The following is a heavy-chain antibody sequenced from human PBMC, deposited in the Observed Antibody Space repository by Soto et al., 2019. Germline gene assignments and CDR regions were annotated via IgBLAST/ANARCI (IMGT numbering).Heavy chain of an antibody. J-gene: IGHJ6*02. Sequence: GGSLRLSCAASGFTFSSYGMHWVRQAPGKGLEWVAVISYDGSNKYYADSVKGRFTISRDNSKNTLYLQMNSLRAEDTAVYYCAKDLWFGELLYYYGMDVWGQGTTVTVSS. D-gene: IGHD3-10*01. CDR1: GFTFSSYG. CDR3: AKDLWFGELLYYYGMDV. V-gene: IGHV3-30*18. CDR2: ISYDGSNK.